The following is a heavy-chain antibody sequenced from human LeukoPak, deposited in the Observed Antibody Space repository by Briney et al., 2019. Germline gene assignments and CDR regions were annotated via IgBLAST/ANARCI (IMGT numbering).Heavy chain of an antibody. J-gene: IGHJ4*02. CDR3: AGAYYGSGCFDY. D-gene: IGHD3-10*01. Sequence: SETLSLTCAVYGGSFSGYYWSWIRQPPGKGLEWIGEINHSGSTNYNPSLKSRVTISVDTSKNQFSLKLSSVTAADTAVYCCAGAYYGSGCFDYWGQGTLVTVSS. CDR1: GGSFSGYY. CDR2: INHSGST. V-gene: IGHV4-34*01.